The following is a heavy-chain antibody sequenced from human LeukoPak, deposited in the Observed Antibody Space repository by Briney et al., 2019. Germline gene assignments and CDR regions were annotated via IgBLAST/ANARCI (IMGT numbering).Heavy chain of an antibody. D-gene: IGHD3-3*01. CDR2: IYYSGST. J-gene: IGHJ5*02. CDR1: GGSISGGDYY. CDR3: ARETRFLEWSNNGFDP. Sequence: PSETLSLTCTVSGGSISGGDYYWRWIRQPPGKGLEWFGYIYYSGSTYYNPSLKSRVTISVDTSKIQFSLKLSSVTAADTAVYYCARETRFLEWSNNGFDPWGQGTLVTVSS. V-gene: IGHV4-30-4*01.